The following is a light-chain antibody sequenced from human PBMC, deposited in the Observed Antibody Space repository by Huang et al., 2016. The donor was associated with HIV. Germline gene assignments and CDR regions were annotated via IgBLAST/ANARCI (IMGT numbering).Light chain of an antibody. Sequence: ETVLTQSPATLSLSPGERATLSCRTSQSVNRYLAWYQQKPGQTPRLLIYDASNRATGIPARCSGSGSGTDFTITISSLEPEDFAVYYCQQRKYWPPITFGQGTRLEIK. CDR2: DAS. CDR3: QQRKYWPPIT. V-gene: IGKV3-11*01. J-gene: IGKJ5*01. CDR1: QSVNRY.